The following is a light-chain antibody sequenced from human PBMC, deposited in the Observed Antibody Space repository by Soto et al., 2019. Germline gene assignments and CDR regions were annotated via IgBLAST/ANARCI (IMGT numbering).Light chain of an antibody. Sequence: SALTQPPSASGTPGQSVTISCTGTSSDIGGHNYVSWYQQHPGKAPKVMIYEVTKRPSGVPDRFSGSKSGNTASLTVSGLQAEDEADYYCSSYAGSNNWVFGGGTKLTVL. V-gene: IGLV2-8*01. CDR2: EVT. CDR3: SSYAGSNNWV. J-gene: IGLJ3*02. CDR1: SSDIGGHNY.